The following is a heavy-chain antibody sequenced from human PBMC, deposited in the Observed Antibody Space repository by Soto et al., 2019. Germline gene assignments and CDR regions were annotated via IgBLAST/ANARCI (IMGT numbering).Heavy chain of an antibody. Sequence: ASVKVSCKASGYSFTSYGISCVRQAPGQGIEWMGWISAYNGNTNYAQKLQGRVTMTTDTSTSTAYMELRSMRSDDTAVYYCARFQSIAADVTHLDYCSQGTLVTVSS. CDR2: ISAYNGNT. V-gene: IGHV1-18*01. CDR1: GYSFTSYG. CDR3: ARFQSIAADVTHLDY. J-gene: IGHJ4*02. D-gene: IGHD6-13*01.